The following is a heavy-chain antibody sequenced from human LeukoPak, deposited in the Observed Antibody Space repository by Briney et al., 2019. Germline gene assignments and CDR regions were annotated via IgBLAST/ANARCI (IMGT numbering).Heavy chain of an antibody. CDR3: ARQDMGGLGYCSSTSCYAGDYNWFDP. V-gene: IGHV5-10-1*01. D-gene: IGHD2-2*01. J-gene: IGHJ5*02. CDR2: IDPSDSYT. CDR1: GYSFSSYC. Sequence: GESLKSSCKGSGYSFSSYCISWVRQMPGKGLEWMGRIDPSDSYTNYSPSFQGHVTISADKSISTAYLQWSSLKASDTAMYYCARQDMGGLGYCSSTSCYAGDYNWFDPWGQGTLVTVSS.